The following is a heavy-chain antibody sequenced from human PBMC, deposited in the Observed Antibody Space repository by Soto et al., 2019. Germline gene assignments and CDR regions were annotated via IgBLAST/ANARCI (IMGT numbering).Heavy chain of an antibody. V-gene: IGHV3-13*01. J-gene: IGHJ6*03. CDR1: GFTLYIYD. D-gene: IGHD2-2*02. CDR2: IGTGGDT. CDR3: ARGIVVVPAAIWGDYYYYLDV. Sequence: LSGAASGFTLYIYDMHWVRQAKGKGLEWVTAIGTGGDTHDPGSVKGRSTIARQNAKNSVYRGMNSLRAGDRAVYYCARGIVVVPAAIWGDYYYYLDVWGKGTTVTVSS.